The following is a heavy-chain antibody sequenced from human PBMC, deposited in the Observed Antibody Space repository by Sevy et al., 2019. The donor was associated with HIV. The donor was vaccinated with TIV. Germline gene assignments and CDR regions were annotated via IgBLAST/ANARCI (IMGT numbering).Heavy chain of an antibody. CDR2: FDPEDGET. D-gene: IGHD3-22*01. V-gene: IGHV1-24*01. CDR3: ATTKDYYDSSGYPFDY. CDR1: GYTLTELS. J-gene: IGHJ4*02. Sequence: ASLKVSCKVSGYTLTELSMHWLRQAPGKGLEGVGSFDPEDGETVYEHNFQGRVSMTEDTSTDTAYMEVISLKFEDTAVYYCATTKDYYDSSGYPFDYWGQGTLVTVSS.